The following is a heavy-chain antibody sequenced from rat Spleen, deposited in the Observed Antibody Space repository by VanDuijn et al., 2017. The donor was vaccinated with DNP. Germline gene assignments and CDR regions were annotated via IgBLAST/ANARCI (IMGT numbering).Heavy chain of an antibody. Sequence: EVQLVESGGGLVQPGRSMRLSCVASGFTFSNYDMAWVRQVPRKGLEWVASISHDGYGAYYRDSVKGRFTISRDNAESTLVLQMDSLTSEDTATYYCAIDLQTGRACGQGTSVTVSS. D-gene: IGHD3-2*01. CDR3: AIDLQTGRA. CDR1: GFTFSNYD. V-gene: IGHV5-7*01. CDR2: ISHDGYGA. J-gene: IGHJ4*01.